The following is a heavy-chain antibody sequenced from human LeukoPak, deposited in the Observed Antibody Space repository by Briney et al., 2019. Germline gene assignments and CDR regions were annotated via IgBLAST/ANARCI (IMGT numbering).Heavy chain of an antibody. Sequence: SETLSLTCAVYGGSFSGYYWSWIRQPPGKGLEWIWEINHGGSTNYNPSLKSRVTISVDTSKNQFSLKLSSVTAADTAVYYCARGWGGSPGPYYFDYWGQGTLVTVSS. V-gene: IGHV4-34*01. CDR1: GGSFSGYY. CDR3: ARGWGGSPGPYYFDY. J-gene: IGHJ4*02. D-gene: IGHD1-26*01. CDR2: INHGGST.